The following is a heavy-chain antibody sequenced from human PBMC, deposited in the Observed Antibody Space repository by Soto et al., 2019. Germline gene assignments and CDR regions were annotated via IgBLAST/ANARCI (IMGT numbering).Heavy chain of an antibody. CDR1: GFTFSDQY. D-gene: IGHD1-26*01. J-gene: IGHJ4*02. CDR2: SRNKAKSYTT. CDR3: SRLEGA. V-gene: IGHV3-72*01. Sequence: EVQLVESGGGLVQPGGSLTLSCAVSGFTFSDQYMEWVRQAPGKGLEWVARSRNKAKSYTTDYAASVKGRFTIFRDESKNSLYLHMNSLKTEDTAVYYCSRLEGAWGQGTLVTVSS.